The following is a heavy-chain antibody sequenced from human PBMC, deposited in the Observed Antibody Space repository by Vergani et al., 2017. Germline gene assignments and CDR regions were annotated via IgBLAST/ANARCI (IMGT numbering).Heavy chain of an antibody. D-gene: IGHD4-17*01. J-gene: IGHJ4*02. CDR1: GGSISSYY. CDR2: IYYSGST. V-gene: IGHV4-59*01. Sequence: QVQLQESGPGLEKPSETLSLTCTVSGGSISSYYWSWIRQPPGKGLEWMGYIYYSGSTNYNPSLKRRVTISVDTSKNQFSLKLSSVTAADTAVFYFARPDNYGDSVPFYYWGQGSLVTVS. CDR3: ARPDNYGDSVPFYY.